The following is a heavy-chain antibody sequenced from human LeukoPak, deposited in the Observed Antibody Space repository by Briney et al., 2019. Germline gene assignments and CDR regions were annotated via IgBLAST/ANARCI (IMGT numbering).Heavy chain of an antibody. J-gene: IGHJ4*02. CDR1: GGSISSYY. CDR3: ARDSRTAPGY. Sequence: PSETLSLTCTVSGGSISSYYWNWIRQPPGKGLEWIGYIYYSGNTNYNPSLKSRVTISVDTSKNQFSLKLSSVTAADTAVYYCARDSRTAPGYWGQGTLVTVSS. V-gene: IGHV4-59*12. CDR2: IYYSGNT.